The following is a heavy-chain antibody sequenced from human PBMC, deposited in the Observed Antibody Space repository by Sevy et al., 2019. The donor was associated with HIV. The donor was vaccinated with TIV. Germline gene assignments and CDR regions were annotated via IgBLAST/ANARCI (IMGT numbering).Heavy chain of an antibody. CDR2: ISSSGNTI. V-gene: IGHV3-11*01. CDR3: ARDPTYYDFWSGYYTGGFDP. D-gene: IGHD3-3*01. Sequence: GGSLRLSCAASGFTFSHYYMSWIRQAPGKGLEWVSYISSSGNTIYYTDSVKGRFTISRDNAKNSLYLQMDSLRAEDTAVYYCARDPTYYDFWSGYYTGGFDPWGQGTLVTVSS. CDR1: GFTFSHYY. J-gene: IGHJ5*02.